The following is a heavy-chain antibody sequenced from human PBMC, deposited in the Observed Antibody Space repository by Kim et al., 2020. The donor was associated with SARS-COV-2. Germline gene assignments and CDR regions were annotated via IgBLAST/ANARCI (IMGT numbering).Heavy chain of an antibody. CDR2: IKSQSDGGTT. D-gene: IGHD4-17*01. Sequence: GGSLRLSCAASGFTFRIAWLSWVRQAPGRGLEWVSRIKSQSDGGTTDYAAPVKGRFTISRDDSKDILYLQMNSLKTEDTAVYYCTTEAVPTGWGQGTLVTVSS. V-gene: IGHV3-15*01. J-gene: IGHJ4*02. CDR3: TTEAVPTG. CDR1: GFTFRIAW.